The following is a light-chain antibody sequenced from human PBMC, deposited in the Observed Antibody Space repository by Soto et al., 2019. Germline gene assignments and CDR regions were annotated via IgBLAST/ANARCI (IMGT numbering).Light chain of an antibody. V-gene: IGKV3-15*01. CDR1: QSVSSN. CDR2: GAS. CDR3: QQHNQWPIT. J-gene: IGKJ5*01. Sequence: EIVLTQSPGTLSLSPGEIATLSCMASQSVSSNLAWYQQKPGQAPRLLIYGASTRATGIPARFSGSGSGTEFTLTINSLQSEDSAVYYCQQHNQWPITFGQGTRLDIK.